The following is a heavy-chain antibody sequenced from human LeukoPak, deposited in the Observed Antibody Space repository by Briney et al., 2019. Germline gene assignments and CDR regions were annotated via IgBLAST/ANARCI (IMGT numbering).Heavy chain of an antibody. CDR1: GFTFNDYG. J-gene: IGHJ4*02. Sequence: PGGSLRLSCVASGFTFNDYGMHWVRQAPGKGLEWVAVIATDGRDKKYADSVKGRFTISRDNSKNTLYLQMNSLRAEDTAVYYCAKAAPVAGPTDYWGQGTLVTVSS. CDR3: AKAAPVAGPTDY. D-gene: IGHD6-19*01. V-gene: IGHV3-30*18. CDR2: IATDGRDK.